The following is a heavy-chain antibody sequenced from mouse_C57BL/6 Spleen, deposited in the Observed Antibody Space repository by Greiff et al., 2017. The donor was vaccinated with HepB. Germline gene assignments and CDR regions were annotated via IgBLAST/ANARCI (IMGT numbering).Heavy chain of an antibody. CDR3: ARSKLYYFDY. V-gene: IGHV7-3*01. Sequence: VQLKESGGGLVQPGGSLSLSCAASGFTFTDYYMSWVRQPPGKALEWLGFIRNKANGYTTEYSASVKGRFTISRDNSQSILYLQMNALRAEDSATYYCARSKLYYFDYWGQGTTLTVSS. J-gene: IGHJ2*01. D-gene: IGHD4-1*01. CDR2: IRNKANGYTT. CDR1: GFTFTDYY.